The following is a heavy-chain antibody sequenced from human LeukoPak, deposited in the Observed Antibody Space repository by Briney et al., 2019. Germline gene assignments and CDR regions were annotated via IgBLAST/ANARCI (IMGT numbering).Heavy chain of an antibody. CDR1: GFTFSSYA. Sequence: QPGRSLRLSCAASGFTFSSYAMHWVRQAPGKGLEWVSVIYSGGSTYYADSVKGRFTISRDNSKNTLYLQMNSLRAEDTAVYYCARGGAALSDAFDIWGQGTMVTVSS. D-gene: IGHD6-25*01. V-gene: IGHV3-66*01. CDR2: IYSGGST. CDR3: ARGGAALSDAFDI. J-gene: IGHJ3*02.